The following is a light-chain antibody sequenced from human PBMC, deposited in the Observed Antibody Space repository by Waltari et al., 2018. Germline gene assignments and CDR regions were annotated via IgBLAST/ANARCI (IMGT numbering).Light chain of an antibody. CDR3: QHHVRLPAT. V-gene: IGKV3-11*01. CDR2: DTS. CDR1: QSVDMY. Sequence: EIVLTQSPATLSLSPGERATLSCRASQSVDMYLAWYQQRPGQAPRLLIYDTSNRATDIPARFSGSGSETDFSLTISRLEAEDFAVYYCQHHVRLPATFGQGTKVEIK. J-gene: IGKJ1*01.